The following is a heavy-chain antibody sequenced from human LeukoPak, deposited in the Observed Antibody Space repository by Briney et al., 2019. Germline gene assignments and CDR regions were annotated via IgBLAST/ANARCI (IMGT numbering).Heavy chain of an antibody. D-gene: IGHD6-13*01. CDR1: GFTFSTYG. J-gene: IGHJ4*02. CDR3: AKDAEHSSGWYPGN. CDR2: ILFDGNNK. V-gene: IGHV3-30*18. Sequence: GALRLSCAASGFTFSTYGMHWVRQAPSKGLEWVAVILFDGNNKYYADSVRGRFTISRDNSKNTLYLQMNSLRDEDTAVYYCAKDAEHSSGWYPGNWGQGTLVIVSS.